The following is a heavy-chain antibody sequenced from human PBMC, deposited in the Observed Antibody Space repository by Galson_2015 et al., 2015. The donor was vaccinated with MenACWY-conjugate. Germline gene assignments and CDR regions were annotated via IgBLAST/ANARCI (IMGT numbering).Heavy chain of an antibody. CDR2: IQNKNYSTNT. CDR3: TRADPRYCSSPYYSFDY. CDR1: GFAFGDYL. Sequence: SLRLSCAPSGFAFGDYLMGWVRQAPGKGLEWVGDIQNKNYSTNTQYSATGRDRFTISRDDNISIAYLQMNSLKTDDTALYYCTRADPRYCSSPYYSFDYWGQGTPVTVSS. V-gene: IGHV3-49*04. J-gene: IGHJ4*02. D-gene: IGHD2-2*01.